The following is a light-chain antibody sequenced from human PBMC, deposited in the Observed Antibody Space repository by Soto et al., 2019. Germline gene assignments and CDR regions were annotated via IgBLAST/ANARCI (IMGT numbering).Light chain of an antibody. CDR3: QNYNGPPWT. CDR1: QDISDY. V-gene: IGKV1-27*01. Sequence: DIQMTQSPSSLSASVGARVTITCRARQDISDYLAWYQQKPGQVPKLLLSAASTLQSGVPSRFRGSASGTDFTLTITGLQPYDFATYYCQNYNGPPWTCGQGTKVEIK. J-gene: IGKJ1*01. CDR2: AAS.